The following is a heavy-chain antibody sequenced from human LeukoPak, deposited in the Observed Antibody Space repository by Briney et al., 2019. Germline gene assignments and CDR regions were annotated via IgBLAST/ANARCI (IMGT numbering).Heavy chain of an antibody. CDR1: GFTFSSYA. CDR3: VRDLGGRSGH. CDR2: INEDGSTT. J-gene: IGHJ4*02. Sequence: GGSLRLSCAASGFTFSSYAMSWVRQAPGKGLVWVSRINEDGSTTNYADSVKGRSTIFRDNAENTLYLQMNSLRAEDTAVYYCVRDLGGRSGHWGQGTLVTVSS. V-gene: IGHV3-74*01. D-gene: IGHD1-26*01.